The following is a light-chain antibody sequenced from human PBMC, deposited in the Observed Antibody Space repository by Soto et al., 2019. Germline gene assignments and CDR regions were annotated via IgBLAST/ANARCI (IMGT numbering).Light chain of an antibody. V-gene: IGKV1-13*02. CDR1: QDISSA. J-gene: IGKJ5*01. CDR2: DAS. CDR3: QQLNSYPLT. Sequence: AIQLTQSPSSLSASVGDGVTITCRASQDISSALAWYQQKPGKAPNLLIYDASSLESGVPSRFSGSGSGTDFTLTIISLQPEDFATYYCQQLNSYPLTFGQGTRLEIK.